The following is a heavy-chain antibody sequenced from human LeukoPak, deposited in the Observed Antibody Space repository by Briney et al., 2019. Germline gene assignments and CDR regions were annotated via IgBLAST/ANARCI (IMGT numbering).Heavy chain of an antibody. V-gene: IGHV3-48*04. Sequence: GGSLRLSCAASGFTFSSYSMNWVRQAPGKGLEWVSYISSSSSTIYYADSLKGRFTISRDNAKNSLYLQMNSLRAEDTAVYYCARERSYYGSGSDYFDYWGQGTLVTVSS. CDR1: GFTFSSYS. D-gene: IGHD3-10*01. CDR2: ISSSSSTI. CDR3: ARERSYYGSGSDYFDY. J-gene: IGHJ4*02.